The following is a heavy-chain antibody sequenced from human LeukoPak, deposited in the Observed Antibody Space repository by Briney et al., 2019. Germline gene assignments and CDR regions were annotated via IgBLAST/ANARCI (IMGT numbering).Heavy chain of an antibody. Sequence: SETLSLTXTVSGGSISSSSYYWGRIRQPAGKGLEWIGRIYTSGSTNYNPSLKSRVTISVDTSKNQFSLKLSSVTAADTAVYYCARGRRGVIIGYWGQGTLVTVSS. V-gene: IGHV4-61*02. CDR2: IYTSGST. J-gene: IGHJ4*02. CDR1: GGSISSSSYY. CDR3: ARGRRGVIIGY. D-gene: IGHD3-10*01.